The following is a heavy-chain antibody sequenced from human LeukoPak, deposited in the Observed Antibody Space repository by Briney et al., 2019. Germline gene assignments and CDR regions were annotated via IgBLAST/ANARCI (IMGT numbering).Heavy chain of an antibody. J-gene: IGHJ4*02. D-gene: IGHD3-9*01. CDR2: ISYDGSNK. CDR1: GFTFSSYG. V-gene: IGHV3-30*18. Sequence: GGSLRLSCAASGFTFSSYGMHWVRQAPGKGLEWVAVISYDGSNKYYADSVNGRFTISRDNSKNTLYLQMNSLRAEDTAVYYCANVGYDILTGPVDYWGQGTLVTVSS. CDR3: ANVGYDILTGPVDY.